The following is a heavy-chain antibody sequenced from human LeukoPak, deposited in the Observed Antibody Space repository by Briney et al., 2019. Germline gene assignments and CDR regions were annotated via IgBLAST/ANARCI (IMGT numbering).Heavy chain of an antibody. D-gene: IGHD6-19*01. CDR1: GGSFNGYY. CDR3: ARGSGWYLSYYYYGMDV. V-gene: IGHV4-34*01. J-gene: IGHJ6*02. CDR2: INHSGST. Sequence: PSETLSLTCAVYGGSFNGYYWTWIRQPPGKGLEWIGEINHSGSTNYNPSLKSRVTISVDTSKNQFSLKLSSVTAADTAVYYCARGSGWYLSYYYYGMDVWGQGTTVTVSS.